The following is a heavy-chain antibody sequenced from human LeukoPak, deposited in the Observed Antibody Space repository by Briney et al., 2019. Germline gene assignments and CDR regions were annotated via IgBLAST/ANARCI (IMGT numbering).Heavy chain of an antibody. V-gene: IGHV3-30*02. CDR2: IRHDGNNK. J-gene: IGHJ4*02. Sequence: GGSLRLSCAASGFTFSSYSMNWVRQAPGKGLEWVAFIRHDGNNKYHADSVKGRFTISRDNTKNTLYLRMNSLRAEDTAVYYCAKDYDFWSGYYPSDYWGQGTLVTVSS. CDR1: GFTFSSYS. D-gene: IGHD3-3*01. CDR3: AKDYDFWSGYYPSDY.